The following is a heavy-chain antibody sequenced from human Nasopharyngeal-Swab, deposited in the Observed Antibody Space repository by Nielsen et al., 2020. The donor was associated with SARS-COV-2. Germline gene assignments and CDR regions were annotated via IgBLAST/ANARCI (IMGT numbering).Heavy chain of an antibody. CDR3: ARAGIVGAPGDFDY. D-gene: IGHD1-26*01. J-gene: IGHJ4*02. CDR2: ITSDGSST. V-gene: IGHV3-74*01. CDR1: GFTFSSYW. Sequence: GESLKISCAASGFTFSSYWMHWVRHAPGKGLVWVSRITSDGSSTSYADSVKGRFTISRDNAKNTLYLQMNSLRAEDTAVYYCARAGIVGAPGDFDYWGQGTLVTVSS.